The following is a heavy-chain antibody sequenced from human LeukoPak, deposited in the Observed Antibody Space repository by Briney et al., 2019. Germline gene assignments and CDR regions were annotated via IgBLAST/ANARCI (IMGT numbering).Heavy chain of an antibody. D-gene: IGHD6-13*01. Sequence: PGGSLRLSCAASGFTFSSYAMHWVRQAPGKGLEYVSAISSNGGSTYYANSVKGRFTISRDNSKNTLYLQMGSLRAEDMAVYYCARSGSSWYAPGDYWGQGTLVTVSP. CDR3: ARSGSSWYAPGDY. CDR2: ISSNGGST. CDR1: GFTFSSYA. J-gene: IGHJ4*02. V-gene: IGHV3-64*01.